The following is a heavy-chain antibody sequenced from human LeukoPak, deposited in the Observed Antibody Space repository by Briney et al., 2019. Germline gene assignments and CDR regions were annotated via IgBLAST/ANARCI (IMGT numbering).Heavy chain of an antibody. CDR2: ITSRSYI. J-gene: IGHJ4*02. CDR1: RFTFSTYT. D-gene: IGHD4-17*01. Sequence: GGSLRLSCAASRFTFSTYTMNWVRQAPGKGLEWVSSITSRSYIYYADSLKGRFTISRDNAKNSLYLQMNSLRAEDTAVYYCARDYGDYSYYWGQGTLVTVSS. V-gene: IGHV3-21*01. CDR3: ARDYGDYSYY.